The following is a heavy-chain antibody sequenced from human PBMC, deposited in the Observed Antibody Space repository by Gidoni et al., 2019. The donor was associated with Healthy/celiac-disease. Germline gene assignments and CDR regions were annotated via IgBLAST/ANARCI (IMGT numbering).Heavy chain of an antibody. CDR2: ISGSGGST. Sequence: EVQLLESGGGLVQPGGSLRLSCAASGFTFSSYAMSWVRQAPGKGLEWVSAISGSGGSTYYADSVKGRFTISRDNSKNTLYLQMNSLRAEDTAVYYCAKDEWGQAIVVVVAATRSWGQGTLVTVSS. CDR1: GFTFSSYA. CDR3: AKDEWGQAIVVVVAATRS. D-gene: IGHD2-15*01. V-gene: IGHV3-23*01. J-gene: IGHJ4*02.